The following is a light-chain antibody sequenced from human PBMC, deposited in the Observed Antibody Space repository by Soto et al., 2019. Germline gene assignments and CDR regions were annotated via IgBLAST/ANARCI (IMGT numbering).Light chain of an antibody. Sequence: ESLLPPSPATLSSFPGDRVTLSCRASQYINTRLAWYQHRPGQAPRLLIYQTSIRAAGIPARFSASGSGTDFTLTISDVQPEDFALYYCHQRQSWPRTFGQGTKVDI. J-gene: IGKJ1*01. CDR3: HQRQSWPRT. CDR2: QTS. CDR1: QYINTR. V-gene: IGKV3-11*01.